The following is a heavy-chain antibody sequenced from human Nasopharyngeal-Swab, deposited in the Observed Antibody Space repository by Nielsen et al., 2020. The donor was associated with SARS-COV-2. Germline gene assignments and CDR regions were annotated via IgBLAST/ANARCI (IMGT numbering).Heavy chain of an antibody. V-gene: IGHV3-7*01. Sequence: GGSLRLSCAASGFTFHSYYMSWLRQAPGKGLEWVGHIKQDGSEKYYVDSVKGRFTISRDNAKNSLYLQMNSLRAEDTAVYYCARDVRQRTGDYWGQGTLVTVSS. D-gene: IGHD1-1*01. J-gene: IGHJ4*02. CDR3: ARDVRQRTGDY. CDR1: GFTFHSYY. CDR2: IKQDGSEK.